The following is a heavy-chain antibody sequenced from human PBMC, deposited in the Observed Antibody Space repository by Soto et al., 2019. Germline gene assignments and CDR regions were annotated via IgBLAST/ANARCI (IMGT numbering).Heavy chain of an antibody. Sequence: PSETLSLTCTVSGGSFTSTNYFWGWIRQPPGKGLEWIGYMYYNGNTFYSPSLKSRVTMSVDTSKRQFSLDLSSVTAADTAMYYCARLQLYDSRAAPTPIFHPWGLGAMVTAS. V-gene: IGHV4-39*01. CDR2: MYYNGNT. D-gene: IGHD3-22*01. CDR3: ARLQLYDSRAAPTPIFHP. J-gene: IGHJ1*01. CDR1: GGSFTSTNYF.